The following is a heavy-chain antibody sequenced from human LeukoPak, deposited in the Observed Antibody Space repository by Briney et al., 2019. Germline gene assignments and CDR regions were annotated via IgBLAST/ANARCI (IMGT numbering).Heavy chain of an antibody. D-gene: IGHD3-22*01. Sequence: GGSLRLSCAASGITFSTYWMHWVRQTPGKGLVWVSRINSDGSTTSYVDSVEGRFTISRDNAKNTLYLQMNSLRAEDTAVYYCARAGTVVDYDPSDAFDVWGQGTMVTVSS. V-gene: IGHV3-74*01. CDR2: INSDGSTT. CDR3: ARAGTVVDYDPSDAFDV. CDR1: GITFSTYW. J-gene: IGHJ3*01.